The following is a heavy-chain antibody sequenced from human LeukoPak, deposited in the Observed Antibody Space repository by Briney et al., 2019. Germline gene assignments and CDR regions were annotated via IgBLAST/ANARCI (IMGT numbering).Heavy chain of an antibody. J-gene: IGHJ4*02. CDR2: IYFSGST. Sequence: SETPSLTCTVSGGSISSSPYWWSWIRQPPGKGLEWIGTIYFSGSTFYHPSLEGRVSISADRSKNQFSLKLASVTAADTAVYYCARRAYGTGFDYWGQGTVVTVSS. CDR1: GGSISSSPYW. D-gene: IGHD3/OR15-3a*01. CDR3: ARRAYGTGFDY. V-gene: IGHV4-39*01.